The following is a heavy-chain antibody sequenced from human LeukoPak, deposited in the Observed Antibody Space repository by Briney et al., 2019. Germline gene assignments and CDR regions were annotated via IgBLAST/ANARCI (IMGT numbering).Heavy chain of an antibody. V-gene: IGHV3-30*03. CDR1: GFTFSSYG. D-gene: IGHD6-19*01. CDR3: ARSTAISSGWYR. Sequence: GRSLRLSCAASGFTFSSYGMHWVRQAPGKGLEWVAVVSYDGSNKYYADSVKGRFTISRDNSKNTLYLQMNSLRAEDTAVYFCARSTAISSGWYRWGQGTLVSVSS. J-gene: IGHJ4*02. CDR2: VSYDGSNK.